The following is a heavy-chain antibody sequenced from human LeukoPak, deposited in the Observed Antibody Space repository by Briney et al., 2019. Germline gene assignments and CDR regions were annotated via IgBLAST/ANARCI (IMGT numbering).Heavy chain of an antibody. Sequence: GESLKISCKGSGYTFTSHWIGWVRQMPGKGLEWMGVIYPGDSDTRYSPSFQGQVTISADKSIGTAYLQWGSLKASDTAMYYCARLSTAYVDYLGMADYWGQGTLVAVSS. J-gene: IGHJ4*02. CDR2: IYPGDSDT. CDR1: GYTFTSHW. CDR3: ARLSTAYVDYLGMADY. D-gene: IGHD4-17*01. V-gene: IGHV5-51*01.